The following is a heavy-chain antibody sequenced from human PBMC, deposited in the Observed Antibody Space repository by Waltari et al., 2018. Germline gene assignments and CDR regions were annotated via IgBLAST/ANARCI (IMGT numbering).Heavy chain of an antibody. D-gene: IGHD6-19*01. CDR1: GFTFSSYW. V-gene: IGHV3-7*01. CDR2: IKQDGREK. Sequence: EVQLVESGGGLVQPGGSLRLSCAASGFTFSSYWMSWVRQAPGKGLEWVANIKQDGREKYYVDSVKGRFTISRDNAKNSLYLQMNSLRAEDTAVYYCARGSRYSSGPGGYWGQGTLVTVSS. J-gene: IGHJ4*02. CDR3: ARGSRYSSGPGGY.